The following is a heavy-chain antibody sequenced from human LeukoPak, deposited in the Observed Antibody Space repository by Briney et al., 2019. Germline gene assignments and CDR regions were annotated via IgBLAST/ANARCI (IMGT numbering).Heavy chain of an antibody. CDR3: AKSYYYDSSGFYYFDY. V-gene: IGHV3-20*04. Sequence: GGSLRLSCAASGFTFGDYGMSWVRQAPGKGLEWVSGINWNGGSTGYADSVKGRITISRDNAKNSLYLQMNSLRAEDTALYYCAKSYYYDSSGFYYFDYWGQGTLDTVSS. CDR2: INWNGGST. J-gene: IGHJ4*02. CDR1: GFTFGDYG. D-gene: IGHD3-22*01.